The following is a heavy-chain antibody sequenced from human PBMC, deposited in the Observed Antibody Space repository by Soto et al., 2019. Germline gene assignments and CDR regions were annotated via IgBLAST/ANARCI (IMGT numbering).Heavy chain of an antibody. V-gene: IGHV1-58*01. CDR2: IIVDSGNT. J-gene: IGHJ4*02. CDR1: VFTISDSA. D-gene: IGHD1-26*01. Sequence: ASVTVSCKDPVFTISDSAVQCVRQARGQSLEWIGRIIVDSGNTKSAEKFTERVSMSWDMSTSTAFMELRSLSSDDTAVYYCATANNTSPFDYWGLGTRVTVSS. CDR3: ATANNTSPFDY.